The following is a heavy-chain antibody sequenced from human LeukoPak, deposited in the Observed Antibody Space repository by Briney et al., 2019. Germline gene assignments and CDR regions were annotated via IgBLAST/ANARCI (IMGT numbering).Heavy chain of an antibody. D-gene: IGHD4-17*01. CDR1: GGSVSSGSYY. CDR2: IYYSGST. Sequence: SETLSFTCTVSGGSVSSGSYYWSWIRQPPGKGLEWIGYIYYSGSTNYNPSLKSRFTISVDTSKNQFSLKLSSVTAADTAVYYCARDQHGDYEGGFDYWGQGTLVTVSS. CDR3: ARDQHGDYEGGFDY. J-gene: IGHJ4*02. V-gene: IGHV4-61*01.